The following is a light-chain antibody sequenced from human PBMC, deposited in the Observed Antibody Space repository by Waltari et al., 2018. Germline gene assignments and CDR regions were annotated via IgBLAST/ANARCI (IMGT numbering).Light chain of an antibody. CDR1: QSVSTN. Sequence: TVMTQSPATLSVSPGERPTLSCRASQSVSTNLAWYQQKPGQAPRLLIYAASTRATGVPARFSGTGSGTEFTLTIDSLQSEDFAIYYCQQYSNWPPITFGQGTRLEIK. V-gene: IGKV3-15*01. J-gene: IGKJ5*01. CDR2: AAS. CDR3: QQYSNWPPIT.